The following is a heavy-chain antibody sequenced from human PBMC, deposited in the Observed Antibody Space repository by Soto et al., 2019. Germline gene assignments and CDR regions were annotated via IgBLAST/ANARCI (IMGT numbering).Heavy chain of an antibody. J-gene: IGHJ6*02. CDR3: AGDRSSSYSYAMDL. CDR1: DFAFRLHG. CDR2: IWHDGTRK. Sequence: QVHLVESGGGVVQPGGSLTLSCSVSDFAFRLHGIHWVRHTPGKGLEWVAMIWHDGTRKYFRDSVRGRFTISRDSAKNKVYLQMNNLRGDDSALYFCAGDRSSSYSYAMDLWGQGTTVTVSS. D-gene: IGHD6-19*01. V-gene: IGHV3-33*01.